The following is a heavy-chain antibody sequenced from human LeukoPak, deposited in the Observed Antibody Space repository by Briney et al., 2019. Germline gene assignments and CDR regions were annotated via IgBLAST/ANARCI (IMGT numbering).Heavy chain of an antibody. V-gene: IGHV4-39*01. CDR2: IYYSGST. J-gene: IGHJ4*02. CDR1: GGSISSSSYY. Sequence: SETLSLTCTVSGGSISSSSYYWGWIRQPPGKGLEWIGSIYYSGSTYYNPSLKSRVTISVDTSKNQFSLKLSSVTAADTAVYYCARIVGASDHWGQGTLVTVSS. D-gene: IGHD1-26*01. CDR3: ARIVGASDH.